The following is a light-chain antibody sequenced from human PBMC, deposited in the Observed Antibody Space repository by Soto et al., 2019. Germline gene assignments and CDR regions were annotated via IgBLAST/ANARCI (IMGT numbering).Light chain of an antibody. Sequence: EVVMTQSPATLSVSPGDRATLSCRASQSVDTNVAWYQQKPGQAPRLLVHSASTRATGIPARFTGIGSGTDFTLTISGLQSDDFAVYYCQQYYNWPPYTLGQGTKRQIK. J-gene: IGKJ2*01. CDR2: SAS. CDR1: QSVDTN. V-gene: IGKV3-15*01. CDR3: QQYYNWPPYT.